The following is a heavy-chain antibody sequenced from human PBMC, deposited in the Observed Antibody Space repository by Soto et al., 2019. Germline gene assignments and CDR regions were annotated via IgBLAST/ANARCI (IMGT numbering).Heavy chain of an antibody. V-gene: IGHV4-31*03. CDR3: ARGRQPDYYYYGMDV. CDR2: IYYSGST. D-gene: IGHD6-13*01. J-gene: IGHJ6*02. CDR1: GGSISSGGYY. Sequence: PSETLSLTCTVSGGSISSGGYYWSWIRQHPGKGLEWIGYIYYSGSTYYNPSLKSRVTISVDTSKNQFSLKLSSVTAADTAVYYCARGRQPDYYYYGMDVWGQGTTVTVSS.